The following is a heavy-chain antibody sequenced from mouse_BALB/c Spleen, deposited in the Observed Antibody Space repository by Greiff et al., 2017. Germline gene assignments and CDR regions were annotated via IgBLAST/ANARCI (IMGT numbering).Heavy chain of an antibody. CDR3: ARQTHWYFDV. CDR1: GFTFSSYT. J-gene: IGHJ1*01. V-gene: IGHV5-12-2*01. Sequence: EVKLMESGGGLVQPGGSLKLSCAASGFTFSSYTMSWVRQTPEKRLEWVAYISNGGGSTYYPDTVKGRFTISRDNAKNTLYLQMSSLKSEDTAMYYCARQTHWYFDVWGAGTTVTVSS. CDR2: ISNGGGST.